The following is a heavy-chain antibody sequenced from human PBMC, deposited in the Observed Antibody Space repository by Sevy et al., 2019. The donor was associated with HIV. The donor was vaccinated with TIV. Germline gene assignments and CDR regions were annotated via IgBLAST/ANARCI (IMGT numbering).Heavy chain of an antibody. Sequence: ASVKVSCKASGYTLTGYGISWVRQAPGQGLEWMGWISAYNGNTNYAQMLQGRVTMTTDTSTSTAYMELRSLRSDDTAVYYCARSLSLLWFGELLYSDYYYMDVWGKGPTVTVSS. CDR2: ISAYNGNT. J-gene: IGHJ6*03. V-gene: IGHV1-18*01. CDR1: GYTLTGYG. CDR3: ARSLSLLWFGELLYSDYYYMDV. D-gene: IGHD3-10*01.